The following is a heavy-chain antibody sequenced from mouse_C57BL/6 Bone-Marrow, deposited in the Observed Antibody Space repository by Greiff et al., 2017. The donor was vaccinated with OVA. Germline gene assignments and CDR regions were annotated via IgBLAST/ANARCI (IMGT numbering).Heavy chain of an antibody. Sequence: VQLQQSGPELVKPGASVKISCKASGYTFTDYYMNWVKQSHGKSLEWIGDINPNNGGTSYNQKFKGKATLTVDKSSSTAYMELRSLTSEDSAVYYCARSYGSIVFAYWGQGTLVTVSA. CDR2: INPNNGGT. CDR1: GYTFTDYY. CDR3: ARSYGSIVFAY. J-gene: IGHJ3*01. D-gene: IGHD1-1*01. V-gene: IGHV1-26*01.